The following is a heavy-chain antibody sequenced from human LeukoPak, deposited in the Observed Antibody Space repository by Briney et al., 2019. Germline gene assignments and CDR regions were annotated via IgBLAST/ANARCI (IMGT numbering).Heavy chain of an antibody. V-gene: IGHV1-69*04. J-gene: IGHJ6*02. D-gene: IGHD5-18*01. CDR1: GGTFSSSA. Sequence: ASVNVSCKTSGGTFSSSAITWVRQAPGQGLEWMGRIIPALNITSYAQKFQGRVTITADTSTSTAYMELSSLRSEETAVYYCARDQGLTAPPPYGLDVWGQGTMVTVSS. CDR3: ARDQGLTAPPPYGLDV. CDR2: IIPALNIT.